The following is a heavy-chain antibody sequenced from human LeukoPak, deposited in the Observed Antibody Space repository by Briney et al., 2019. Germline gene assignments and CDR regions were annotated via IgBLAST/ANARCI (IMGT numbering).Heavy chain of an antibody. V-gene: IGHV1-2*04. CDR3: ARAHSSSWYPFDY. CDR2: INPNSGGT. D-gene: IGHD6-13*01. CDR1: GYTFTGYY. J-gene: IGHJ4*02. Sequence: GASVKVSCKASGYTFTGYYMHWVRQAPGQGLEWMGWINPNSGGTNYAQKFQGWVTMTRDTSISTAYMELSRLRSDDTAVYHCARAHSSSWYPFDYWGQGTLVTVSS.